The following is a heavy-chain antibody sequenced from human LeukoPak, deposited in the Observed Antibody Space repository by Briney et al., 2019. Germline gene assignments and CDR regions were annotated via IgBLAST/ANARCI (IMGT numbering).Heavy chain of an antibody. CDR1: GFXFGGYW. V-gene: IGHV3-7*02. D-gene: IGHD4-17*01. Sequence: GGSLRLSCAASGFXFGGYWMTWVRQAPGKGLEWVANKRGDGSAIYYVDSVKGRFTISRDNAKNSLYLQMNSPRAEDTAIYYCARTTDLDFWGQGTLVTVSS. CDR2: KRGDGSAI. J-gene: IGHJ4*02. CDR3: ARTTDLDF.